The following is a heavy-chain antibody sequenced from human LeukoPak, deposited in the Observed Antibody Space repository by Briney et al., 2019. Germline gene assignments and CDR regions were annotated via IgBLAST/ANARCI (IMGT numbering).Heavy chain of an antibody. V-gene: IGHV4-59*12. D-gene: IGHD3-10*01. CDR2: IYYSGST. CDR3: ARRMIMVRDAFDR. J-gene: IGHJ3*02. Sequence: SETLSRTCTVSGGSISSYYWSWIRQPPGKGLEWIGYIYYSGSTNYNPSLKSRVTISVDTSKNQFSLKMTSMTAADTAMYFCARRMIMVRDAFDRWGPGTMVTVSS. CDR1: GGSISSYY.